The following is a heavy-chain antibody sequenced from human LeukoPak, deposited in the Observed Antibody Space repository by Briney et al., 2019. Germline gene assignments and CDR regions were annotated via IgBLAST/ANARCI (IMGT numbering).Heavy chain of an antibody. CDR2: VYTNGNT. Sequence: PSETLSLTCAVSGGSISSYCWTWIRQRAGKGLEWIGRVYTNGNTDYNSSLKSRVTMSVDTSNNQVSLNLNSVTAADTAVYYCATGGLGSGRWFGYWGQGTLVTVSS. CDR1: GGSISSYC. V-gene: IGHV4-4*07. D-gene: IGHD6-25*01. J-gene: IGHJ4*02. CDR3: ATGGLGSGRWFGY.